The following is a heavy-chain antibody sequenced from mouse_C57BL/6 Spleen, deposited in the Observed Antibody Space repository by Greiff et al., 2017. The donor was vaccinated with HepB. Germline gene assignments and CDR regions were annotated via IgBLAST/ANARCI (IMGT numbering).Heavy chain of an antibody. CDR2: INPNNGGT. CDR3: ARKSNYYGSSYDWYFDV. Sequence: EVQLQQSGPELVKPGASVKISCKASGYTFTDYYMNWVKQSHGKSLEWIGDINPNNGGTSYNQKFKGKATLTVDKSSSTAYMELRSLTSEDSAVYYCARKSNYYGSSYDWYFDVWGTGTTVTVSS. J-gene: IGHJ1*03. CDR1: GYTFTDYY. V-gene: IGHV1-26*01. D-gene: IGHD1-1*01.